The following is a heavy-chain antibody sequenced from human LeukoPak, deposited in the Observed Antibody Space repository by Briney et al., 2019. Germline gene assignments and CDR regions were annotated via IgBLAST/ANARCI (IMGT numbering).Heavy chain of an antibody. D-gene: IGHD3-10*01. CDR1: GFSFTNAW. J-gene: IGHJ3*02. Sequence: GSLRLSCAASGFSFTNAWMSWVRQAPGKGLEWMGRIDTSGNTNYNPSLNGRVTMSVDTSKTQFYLNLRSVTAADTAIYYCARGIVRGVSAPDIWGQGTMVTVSS. CDR3: ARGIVRGVSAPDI. V-gene: IGHV4-4*07. CDR2: IDTSGNT.